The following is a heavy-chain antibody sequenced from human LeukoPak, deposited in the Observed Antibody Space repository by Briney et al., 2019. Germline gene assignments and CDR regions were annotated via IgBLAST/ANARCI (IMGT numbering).Heavy chain of an antibody. CDR3: ARVGDYGSGSYSPIDH. CDR1: GGSISSSSYY. J-gene: IGHJ4*02. D-gene: IGHD3-10*01. CDR2: IYFGGST. V-gene: IGHV4-39*01. Sequence: SETLSLTCGVSGGSISSSSYYWGWIRQPPGMGLEWIGTIYFGGSTYYNPSLKSRVTISVDTSKNQFSLKLRSVNAADTAVYYCARVGDYGSGSYSPIDHWGQGTLVTVSS.